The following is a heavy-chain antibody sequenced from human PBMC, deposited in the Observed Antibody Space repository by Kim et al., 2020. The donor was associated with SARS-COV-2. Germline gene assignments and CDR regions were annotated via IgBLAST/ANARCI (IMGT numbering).Heavy chain of an antibody. Sequence: SETLSLTCTVSGGSISSGGYYWSWIRQHPGKGLEWIGYIYYSGSTYYNPSLKSRVTISVDTSKNQFSLKLSSVTAADTAVYYCARSLGGSGSYFSNYYYYGMDVWGQGTTVTVSS. CDR2: IYYSGST. D-gene: IGHD3-10*01. CDR1: GGSISSGGYY. V-gene: IGHV4-31*03. CDR3: ARSLGGSGSYFSNYYYYGMDV. J-gene: IGHJ6*02.